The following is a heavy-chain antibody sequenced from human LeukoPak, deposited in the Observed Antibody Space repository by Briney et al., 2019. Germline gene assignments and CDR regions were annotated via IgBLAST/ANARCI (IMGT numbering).Heavy chain of an antibody. V-gene: IGHV1-2*02. J-gene: IGHJ6*03. Sequence: ASVKVSCKASGYTFTGYYMHWVRQAPGQGLEWMGWINPNSGGTNYAQKFQGRVTMTRDTSIITAYMGLSRLRSDDTAVYYCARYITIFGVVTYTHMDVWGKGTTVTVSS. CDR3: ARYITIFGVVTYTHMDV. D-gene: IGHD3-3*01. CDR2: INPNSGGT. CDR1: GYTFTGYY.